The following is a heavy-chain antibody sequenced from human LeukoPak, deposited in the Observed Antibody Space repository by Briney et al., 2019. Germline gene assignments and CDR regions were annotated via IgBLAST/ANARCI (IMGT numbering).Heavy chain of an antibody. V-gene: IGHV3-21*04. CDR1: GFTFSIYT. CDR2: ITSSSSSM. D-gene: IGHD2-21*02. Sequence: NPGGSLRLSCVASGFTFSIYTMSWVRQAPGKGLEWVSSITSSSSSMYSADSVKGRFTISRDNAKNSLYLQMDSLRTEDTALYYCVKSGGYATAIRYFDLWGRGTLVTVSS. CDR3: VKSGGYATAIRYFDL. J-gene: IGHJ2*01.